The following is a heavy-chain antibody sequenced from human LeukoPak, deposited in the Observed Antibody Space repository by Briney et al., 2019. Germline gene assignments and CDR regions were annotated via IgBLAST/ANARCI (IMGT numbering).Heavy chain of an antibody. CDR1: GFTFSSYS. Sequence: GGSLRLSCAASGFTFSSYSMNWVRQAPGKGLEWVSSISSSSSYIYYADSVKGRFTISRDNAKNSLYLQMNSLRAEDTAVYYCAWAVAAYYYMDVWGKGTTVTVSS. CDR3: AWAVAAYYYMDV. V-gene: IGHV3-21*01. D-gene: IGHD6-19*01. CDR2: ISSSSSYI. J-gene: IGHJ6*03.